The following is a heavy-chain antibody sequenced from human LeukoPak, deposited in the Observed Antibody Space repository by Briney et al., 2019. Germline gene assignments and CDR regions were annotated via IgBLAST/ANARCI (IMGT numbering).Heavy chain of an antibody. D-gene: IGHD5-12*01. CDR3: ARDHRYAFDN. V-gene: IGHV3-11*06. Sequence: PGGSLRLSCAASGFIVSNNYMSWVRQAPGKGLEWISYVGISSGNTKYADSVKGRFTISGDSAKNSVFLQMNSLRVEDTAVYYCARDHRYAFDNWGQGTLVTVSS. J-gene: IGHJ4*02. CDR1: GFIVSNNY. CDR2: VGISSGNT.